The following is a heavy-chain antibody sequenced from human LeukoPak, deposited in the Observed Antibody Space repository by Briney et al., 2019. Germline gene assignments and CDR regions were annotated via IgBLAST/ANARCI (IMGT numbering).Heavy chain of an antibody. J-gene: IGHJ5*02. D-gene: IGHD6-13*01. CDR3: ARDFSSTNWFDP. Sequence: PSETLSLTCAVYGGSFSGYYWSWIRQPPGKGLEWIGEINHSGSTNYNPSLKSRVTISVDTSKNQFSLKLSSVTAADTAVYYCARDFSSTNWFDPWGQGTLVTVSS. CDR1: GGSFSGYY. CDR2: INHSGST. V-gene: IGHV4-34*01.